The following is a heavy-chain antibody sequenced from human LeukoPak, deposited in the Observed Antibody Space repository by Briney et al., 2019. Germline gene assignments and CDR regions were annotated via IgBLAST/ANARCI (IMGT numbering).Heavy chain of an antibody. V-gene: IGHV4-34*01. Sequence: SETLSLTCAVYGGSFSGYYWSWIRQPPGKGLEWIGEINHSGSTNYNPSLKSRVTISVDTSKNQFSLKLSSVTPADTAVYYCARGRHYGSGSYYNYWGQGTLVTVSS. CDR1: GGSFSGYY. CDR2: INHSGST. J-gene: IGHJ4*02. D-gene: IGHD3-10*01. CDR3: ARGRHYGSGSYYNY.